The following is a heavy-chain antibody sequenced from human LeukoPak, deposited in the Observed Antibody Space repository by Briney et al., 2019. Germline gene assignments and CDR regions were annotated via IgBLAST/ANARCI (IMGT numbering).Heavy chain of an antibody. CDR1: GFIFSRNS. CDR3: ARNGILGIAAAVDV. J-gene: IGHJ6*04. D-gene: IGHD6-13*01. CDR2: INGDSNYI. V-gene: IGHV3-21*01. Sequence: GGSLRLSCAASGFIFSRNSMNWVRQAPGKGLEWVSSINGDSNYIYYADSVKGRFTISRDAKNSVYLQMNSLRAEDTAVYYCARNGILGIAAAVDVWGKGTTVTVSS.